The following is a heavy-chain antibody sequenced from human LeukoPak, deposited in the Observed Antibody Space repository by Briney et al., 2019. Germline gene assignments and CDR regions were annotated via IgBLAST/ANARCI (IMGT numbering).Heavy chain of an antibody. D-gene: IGHD5-12*01. CDR1: GGSISSSSYY. V-gene: IGHV4-31*03. CDR3: ARAPVATPSEFDY. Sequence: PSETLSLTCTVSGGSISSSSYYWGWIRQHPGKGLEWIGYISYSGNTYYNPSLKSRAAISADTPKNQFSLKLSSTTAADTAVYYCARAPVATPSEFDYWGQGTLVTVSS. CDR2: ISYSGNT. J-gene: IGHJ4*02.